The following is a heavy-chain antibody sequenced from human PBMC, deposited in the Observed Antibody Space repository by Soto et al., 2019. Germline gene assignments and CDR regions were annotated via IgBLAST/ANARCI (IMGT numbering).Heavy chain of an antibody. D-gene: IGHD5-18*01. Sequence: QVQLVEAGGGVVQPGRSLRLACAASGFTFSSYGMHWVRQAPGKGLEWVAVIWYDGSNKYYADSVKGRFTISRDNSKNTLYRQMNSLRAEDTAVYYCAIDQGRGYSYGFDYWGQGTLVTVS. CDR1: GFTFSSYG. CDR2: IWYDGSNK. CDR3: AIDQGRGYSYGFDY. J-gene: IGHJ4*02. V-gene: IGHV3-33*01.